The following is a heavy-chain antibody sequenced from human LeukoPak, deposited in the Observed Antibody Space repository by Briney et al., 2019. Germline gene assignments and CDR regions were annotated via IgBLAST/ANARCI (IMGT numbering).Heavy chain of an antibody. Sequence: SETLSLTCTVSGDSISSYYWSWIRQPAGKGLEWIGRIYTSGSTNYNPSLESRVTMSVDTSKNQFSLKLSSVTAADTAVYYCARGPFDSSGYYYENWFDPWGQETLVTVSS. J-gene: IGHJ5*02. V-gene: IGHV4-4*07. D-gene: IGHD3-22*01. CDR2: IYTSGST. CDR3: ARGPFDSSGYYYENWFDP. CDR1: GDSISSYY.